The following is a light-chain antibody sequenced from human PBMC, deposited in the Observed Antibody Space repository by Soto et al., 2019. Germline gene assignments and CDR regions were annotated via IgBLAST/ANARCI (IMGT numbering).Light chain of an antibody. CDR3: CSYAGSSTFVV. J-gene: IGLJ2*01. V-gene: IGLV2-23*02. CDR1: SSDVVSYNL. Sequence: QSALTQPASVSVSPGQSSTISCTGTSSDVVSYNLVSWYQQHTGKGPKLMMYEDNKRPSGVSNRFSGSKSGNTASPTISGLQAEDEADYYCCSYAGSSTFVVFGGGTKLTVL. CDR2: EDN.